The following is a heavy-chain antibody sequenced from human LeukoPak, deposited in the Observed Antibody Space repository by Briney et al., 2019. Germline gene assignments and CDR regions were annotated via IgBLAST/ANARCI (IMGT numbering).Heavy chain of an antibody. J-gene: IGHJ6*04. CDR3: GRDNNYKVDV. V-gene: IGHV3-74*01. CDR1: GFTFSDYW. Sequence: GGSLTLSCATSGFTFSDYWMLWVRQAPGKGLVWVSNIKSDGSITNYADSVRGRFTISRDNAKNILYLQINSLRAEDTAVYYCGRDNNYKVDVWGKGTTVTVSS. CDR2: IKSDGSIT. D-gene: IGHD4-11*01.